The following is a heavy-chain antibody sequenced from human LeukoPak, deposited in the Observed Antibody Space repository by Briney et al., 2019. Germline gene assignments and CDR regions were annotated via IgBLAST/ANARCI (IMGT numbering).Heavy chain of an antibody. CDR3: AKVVLGYSYACDY. CDR1: GFIFSGYA. D-gene: IGHD5-18*01. J-gene: IGHJ4*02. CDR2: ISSTGGGT. Sequence: GGSLRLSCTPSGFIFSGYAMSWVRQAPGKGLEWVSTISSTGGGTYYADSVKGRFTISRDNSKNTLYLQMNSLRAEDTAIYYCAKVVLGYSYACDYWGQGTLVTVSS. V-gene: IGHV3-23*01.